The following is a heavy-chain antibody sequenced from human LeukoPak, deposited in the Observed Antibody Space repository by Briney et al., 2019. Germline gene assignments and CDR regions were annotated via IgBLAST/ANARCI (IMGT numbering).Heavy chain of an antibody. D-gene: IGHD1-26*01. CDR2: VSETGST. V-gene: IGHV4-59*08. Sequence: SETLSLTCTVSGGSIRSYNWNWIRQPPGKGLAWIGYVSETGSTNYNSSLENRVTLSLDTSKSQISLNLRSATVADTAVYYCARQDALGKFPPPYYMDVWGKGTTVIVS. CDR3: ARQDALGKFPPPYYMDV. CDR1: GGSIRSYN. J-gene: IGHJ6*03.